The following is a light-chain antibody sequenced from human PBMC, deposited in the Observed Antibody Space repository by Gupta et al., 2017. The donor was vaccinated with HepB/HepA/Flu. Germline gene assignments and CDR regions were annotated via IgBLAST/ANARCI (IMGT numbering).Light chain of an antibody. CDR1: QSISSY. V-gene: IGKV1-39*01. Sequence: DIQMTQSPSSLSASVGDRVTITCRASQSISSYLNWYQQKPGKAPKLLIYAASSLQSGVPSRFSGSGSGTDFTLTISSLQPEDFATYYCQQGNSTPFTFGRGTKVEIK. J-gene: IGKJ4*01. CDR2: AAS. CDR3: QQGNSTPFT.